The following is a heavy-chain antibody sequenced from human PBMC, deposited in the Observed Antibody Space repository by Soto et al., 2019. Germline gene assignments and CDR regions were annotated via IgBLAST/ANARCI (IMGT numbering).Heavy chain of an antibody. CDR1: GGSISSGGYS. CDR3: ASTKPNYYGSGSRASQFDY. CDR2: IYHSGST. Sequence: QLQLQESGSGLVKASQTLSLTCAVSGGSISSGGYSWSWIRQPPGKGLEWIGYIYHSGSTYYNPSLKSRVTISVDRSKNQFSLKLSSVTAADTAVYYCASTKPNYYGSGSRASQFDYWGQGTLVTVSS. V-gene: IGHV4-30-2*01. D-gene: IGHD3-10*01. J-gene: IGHJ4*02.